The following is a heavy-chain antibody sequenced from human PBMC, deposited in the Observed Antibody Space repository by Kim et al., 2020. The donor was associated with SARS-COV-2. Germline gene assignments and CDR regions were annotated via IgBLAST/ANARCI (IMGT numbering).Heavy chain of an antibody. D-gene: IGHD3-22*01. J-gene: IGHJ4*02. CDR2: ISGSGGST. CDR1: GFTFSSYA. CDR3: AKGQPKGGYYDSSGVYYFDY. V-gene: IGHV3-23*01. Sequence: GGSLRLSCAASGFTFSSYAMSWVRQAPGKGLEWVSAISGSGGSTYYADSVKGRFTISRDNSKNTLYLQMNSLRAEDTAVYYCAKGQPKGGYYDSSGVYYFDYWGQGTLVTVSS.